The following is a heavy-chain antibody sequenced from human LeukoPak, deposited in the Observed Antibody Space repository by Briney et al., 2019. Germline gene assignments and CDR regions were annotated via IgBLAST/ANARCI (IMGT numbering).Heavy chain of an antibody. D-gene: IGHD3-10*01. CDR3: AAGRTYGSGSYDAFDY. Sequence: ASVKVSCKASGYTFTGYYMHWVRQAPGQGLEWMGGINPNSGGTNYAQKFQGRVTMTRDTSISTAYMELSRLRSDDTAVYYCAAGRTYGSGSYDAFDYWGQGTLVTVSS. CDR1: GYTFTGYY. V-gene: IGHV1-2*02. J-gene: IGHJ4*02. CDR2: INPNSGGT.